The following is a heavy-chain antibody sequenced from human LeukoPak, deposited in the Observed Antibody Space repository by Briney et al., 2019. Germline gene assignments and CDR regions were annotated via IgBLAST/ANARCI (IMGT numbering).Heavy chain of an antibody. V-gene: IGHV1-24*01. J-gene: IGHJ5*02. CDR1: GYTLPELS. CDR2: FDPEDGET. Sequence: ASVKVSCKVSGYTLPELSMHWVRQAPGKGLEWMGGFDPEDGETIYAQKFQGRVTMTEDTSTDTAYMELSSLRSEDTAVYYCATTLGYCSSTSCHNWFDPWGQGTLVTVSS. D-gene: IGHD2-2*01. CDR3: ATTLGYCSSTSCHNWFDP.